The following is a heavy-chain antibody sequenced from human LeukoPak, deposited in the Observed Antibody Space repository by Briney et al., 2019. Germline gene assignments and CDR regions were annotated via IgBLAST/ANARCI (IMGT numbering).Heavy chain of an antibody. CDR3: ATVIFVYSAFDI. V-gene: IGHV3-15*01. CDR1: GFTFRNAW. Sequence: GGSLRLSCAASGFTFRNAWRSWVRQAPGKGLEWVGRIKSKGDGETTDNDAPVKVRFTISRDDSKNTLYLQMTSLNAEDSAVYFCATVIFVYSAFDIWGQGTVVTVSS. D-gene: IGHD3-16*02. J-gene: IGHJ3*02. CDR2: IKSKGDGETT.